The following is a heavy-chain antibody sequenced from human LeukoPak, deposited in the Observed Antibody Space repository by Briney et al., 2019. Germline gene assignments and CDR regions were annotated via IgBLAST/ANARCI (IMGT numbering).Heavy chain of an antibody. Sequence: GGSLRLSCAASGFTFSSYDMHWVRQVTGKRLEWVSGIGTTGDTYYPASVKGRFTISRENARNSLYLQMNSLRAGDTAVYYCVRVNWLHYSGMDVWGQGTTVTVSS. CDR2: IGTTGDT. CDR3: VRVNWLHYSGMDV. V-gene: IGHV3-13*01. CDR1: GFTFSSYD. J-gene: IGHJ6*02. D-gene: IGHD5-12*01.